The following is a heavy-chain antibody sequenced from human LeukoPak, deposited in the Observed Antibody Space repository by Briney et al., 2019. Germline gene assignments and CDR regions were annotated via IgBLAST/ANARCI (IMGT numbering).Heavy chain of an antibody. Sequence: GGSLRLSCAASGFTFSSYAMHWVRQAPGKGLEWVAVISYDGSNKYYADSVKGRFTISRDNSKNTLYLQMNSLRAEDTAVYYCARGSSGWLYWGQGTPVTVSS. CDR3: ARGSSGWLY. D-gene: IGHD6-19*01. CDR2: ISYDGSNK. J-gene: IGHJ4*02. V-gene: IGHV3-30*04. CDR1: GFTFSSYA.